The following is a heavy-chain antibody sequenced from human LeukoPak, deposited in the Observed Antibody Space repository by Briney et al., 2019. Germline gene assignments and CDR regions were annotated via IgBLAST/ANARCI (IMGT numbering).Heavy chain of an antibody. V-gene: IGHV5-51*01. CDR2: IYPGDSDT. J-gene: IGHJ4*02. CDR3: ARQLGVNTFDY. CDR1: GYSFTSYW. Sequence: GESLEISCQGSGYSFTSYWIGWVRQMPGKGLEWMGIIYPGDSDTRYSPSFQGQVTISADKSITTAYLQWSSLKASDTAIYYCARQLGVNTFDYWGQGTLVTVSS. D-gene: IGHD3-22*01.